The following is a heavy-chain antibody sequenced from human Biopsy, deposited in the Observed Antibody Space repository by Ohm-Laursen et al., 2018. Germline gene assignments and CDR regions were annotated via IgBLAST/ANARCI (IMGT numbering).Heavy chain of an antibody. D-gene: IGHD1-26*01. Sequence: SSVKVSCKASGGTFTNYAISWVRQAPGQGPEWMGGSIPIFGTANYAQKFQGRVTITADESTSTAYMELSSLRSDDTAVYYCARDALGGGSYRFFYWGQGSLVTVSS. J-gene: IGHJ4*02. CDR3: ARDALGGGSYRFFY. CDR2: SIPIFGTA. CDR1: GGTFTNYA. V-gene: IGHV1-69*01.